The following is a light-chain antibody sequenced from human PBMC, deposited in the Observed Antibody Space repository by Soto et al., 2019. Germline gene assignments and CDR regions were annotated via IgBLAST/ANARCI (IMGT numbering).Light chain of an antibody. Sequence: EIVLTQSPATLSLSPGERATLSCRASQSVSSYLAWYQQKPGQAPRLLIYDASNRATGIPARFSGSGSGTDFTLTISSLEPEAFAVYYCQQRSNWPPITFGPGTRLEIK. CDR3: QQRSNWPPIT. CDR1: QSVSSY. J-gene: IGKJ5*01. V-gene: IGKV3-11*01. CDR2: DAS.